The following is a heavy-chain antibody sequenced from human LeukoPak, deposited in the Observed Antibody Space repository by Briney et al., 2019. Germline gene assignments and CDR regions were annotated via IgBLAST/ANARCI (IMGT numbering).Heavy chain of an antibody. CDR3: ARSDYYDSSGYYYY. CDR2: ISAYNGNT. V-gene: IGHV1-18*01. Sequence: ASVKVSCKASGYTFTSYGISWVRQAPGQGLEWIGWISAYNGNTNYAQKLQGRVTMTTDTSTSTAYMELRSLRSDDTAVYYCARSDYYDSSGYYYYWGQGTLVTVSS. J-gene: IGHJ4*02. CDR1: GYTFTSYG. D-gene: IGHD3-22*01.